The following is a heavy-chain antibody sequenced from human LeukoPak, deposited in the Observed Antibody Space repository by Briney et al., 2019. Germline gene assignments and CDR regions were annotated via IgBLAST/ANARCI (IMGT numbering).Heavy chain of an antibody. CDR3: TKDIRSSWYYFQD. D-gene: IGHD6-13*01. CDR1: GFTFSSYW. J-gene: IGHJ1*01. Sequence: GGSLRLSCAASGFTFSSYWMNWVRQAPGKGLEWVSTISGSGDRTYYADSVRGRFTISRDNSKNTLHVQMNSLRAEDTAVYYCTKDIRSSWYYFQDWGQGTLVTVSS. V-gene: IGHV3-23*01. CDR2: ISGSGDRT.